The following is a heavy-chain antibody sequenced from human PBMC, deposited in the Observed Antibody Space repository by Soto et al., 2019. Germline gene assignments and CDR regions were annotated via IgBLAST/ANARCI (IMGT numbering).Heavy chain of an antibody. CDR3: ARGTYYDFWSGYSPFDY. D-gene: IGHD3-3*01. Sequence: PGGSLRLSCAASGFTVSSNYMSWVRQAPGKGLEWVSVIYSGGSTYYADSVKGRFTISRDNSKNTLYLQMNSLRAEDTAVYYCARGTYYDFWSGYSPFDYWGQGTRVTVSS. CDR1: GFTVSSNY. J-gene: IGHJ4*02. V-gene: IGHV3-66*01. CDR2: IYSGGST.